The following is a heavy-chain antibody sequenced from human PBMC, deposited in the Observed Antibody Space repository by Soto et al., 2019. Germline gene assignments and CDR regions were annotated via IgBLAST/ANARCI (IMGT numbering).Heavy chain of an antibody. J-gene: IGHJ3*02. CDR2: INHSGST. CDR3: ARSGTRVARDAFNI. CDR1: CGSFSGYY. D-gene: IGHD4-17*01. V-gene: IGHV4-34*01. Sequence: SETLSLTRAVYCGSFSGYYWSWLRQPPGKGLEWIGEINHSGSTNYNPSLKSRVTISVDTSKNQFSLKLSSVTAADTAVYYCARSGTRVARDAFNIWAQGTRVTLS.